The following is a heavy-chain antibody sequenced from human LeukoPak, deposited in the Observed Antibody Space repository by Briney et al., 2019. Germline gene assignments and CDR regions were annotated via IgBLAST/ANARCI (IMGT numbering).Heavy chain of an antibody. J-gene: IGHJ4*02. CDR1: GGSISGYY. D-gene: IGHD6-19*01. V-gene: IGHV4-4*07. CDR2: IYNSEST. Sequence: PSETLSLTCTVSGGSISGYYWSWIRQPAGKGLEWIGRIYNSESTNYNPSLKSRVTMSIDTSKNQFSLRLSSVTAADTAVYYCARDGDSSGWTRSDYWGQGTLVIVSS. CDR3: ARDGDSSGWTRSDY.